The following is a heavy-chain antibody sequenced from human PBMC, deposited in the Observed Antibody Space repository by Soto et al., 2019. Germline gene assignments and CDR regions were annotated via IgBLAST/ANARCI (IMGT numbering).Heavy chain of an antibody. CDR3: ARDVVTVMVTYWFYP. CDR1: GFTFSSYA. D-gene: IGHD5-18*01. J-gene: IGHJ5*02. CDR2: ISYDGSNK. Sequence: QVQLVESGGGVVQPGRSLRLSCAASGFTFSSYAMHWVRQAPGKGLEWVAVISYDGSNKYYADSVKGRFTISRDNSKNTLYLQMNSLRAEDTAVYYCARDVVTVMVTYWFYPWGQGTLVTVSS. V-gene: IGHV3-30-3*01.